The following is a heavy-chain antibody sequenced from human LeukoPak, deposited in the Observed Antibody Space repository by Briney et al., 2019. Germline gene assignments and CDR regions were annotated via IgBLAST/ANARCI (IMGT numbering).Heavy chain of an antibody. Sequence: GGCLRLSCAASGYTFSNAWTNWVRQAPGKGLEWVGRIKSKTDGGTTDYAAPVKGRFTISRDDSKNTLYLQMNSLKTEDTAVYYCTLYYYDSSGYFDYWGQGTLVTVSS. CDR3: TLYYYDSSGYFDY. J-gene: IGHJ4*02. D-gene: IGHD3-22*01. CDR2: IKSKTDGGTT. CDR1: GYTFSNAW. V-gene: IGHV3-15*07.